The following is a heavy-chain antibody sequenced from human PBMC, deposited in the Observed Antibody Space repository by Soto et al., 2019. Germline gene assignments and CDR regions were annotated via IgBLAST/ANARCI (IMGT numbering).Heavy chain of an antibody. V-gene: IGHV3-23*01. J-gene: IGHJ4*02. CDR1: GFTFGIYA. CDR2: ISATGGST. Sequence: EVQLLESGGDLVQPGGSLRLSCAASGFTFGIYAMTWVRQAPGKGLEWVSTISATGGSTFYADSVKGRFTISRDNSKNTLYLQMNRLRAEDTAIYYCAKDLSSYYYFDFWGQGTLVTVSS. D-gene: IGHD2-15*01. CDR3: AKDLSSYYYFDF.